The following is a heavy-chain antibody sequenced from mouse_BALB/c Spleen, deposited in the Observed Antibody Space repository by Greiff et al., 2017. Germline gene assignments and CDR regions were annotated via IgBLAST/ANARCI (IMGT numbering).Heavy chain of an antibody. CDR1: GFNIKDYY. Sequence: VQLKQSGAELVRPGALVKLSCKASGFNIKDYYMHWVKQRPEQGLEWIGWIDPENGNTIYDPKFQGKASITADTSSNTAYLQLSSLTSEDSAVYYCARLVVDYWGQGTTLTVSS. CDR3: ARLVVDY. V-gene: IGHV14-1*02. J-gene: IGHJ2*01. CDR2: IDPENGNT. D-gene: IGHD2-2*01.